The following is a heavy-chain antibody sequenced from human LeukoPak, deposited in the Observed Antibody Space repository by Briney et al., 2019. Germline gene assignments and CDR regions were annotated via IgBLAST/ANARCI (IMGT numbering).Heavy chain of an antibody. J-gene: IGHJ6*03. CDR2: IYYSGST. Sequence: SETLSLTCTVSGGSISSNSYYWAWIRQPAGKGLEWIGYIYYSGSTNYNPSLKSRVTISVDTSKNQFSLKLSSVTAADTAVYYCARAVSWTDYYYYMDVWGKGTTVTVSS. V-gene: IGHV4-61*10. CDR1: GGSISSNSYY. CDR3: ARAVSWTDYYYYMDV. D-gene: IGHD6-13*01.